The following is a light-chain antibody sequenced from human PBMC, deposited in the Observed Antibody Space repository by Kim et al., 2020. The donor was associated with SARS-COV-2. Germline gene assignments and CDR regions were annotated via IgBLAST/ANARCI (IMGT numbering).Light chain of an antibody. CDR3: QQRYTFSLT. V-gene: IGKV1-39*01. CDR1: QRISSS. Sequence: DIQMTQSPSSLSASVGDRVTIACRTSQRISSSFNWYQQKPGTAPKLLIYAASVLQSGVPSRFSGSGSGTDFTLTISGLQPEDSATYCCQQRYTFSLTFGRGTKVDIK. J-gene: IGKJ4*02. CDR2: AAS.